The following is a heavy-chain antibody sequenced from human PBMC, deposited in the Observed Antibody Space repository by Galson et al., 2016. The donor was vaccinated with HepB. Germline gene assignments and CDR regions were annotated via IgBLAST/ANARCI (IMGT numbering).Heavy chain of an antibody. Sequence: SLRLSCAASGFALSSYNMNWVRQAPGKGLEWISYISGGSYTINYAGSAKGRFTISRDNARNSLYLQMNSLRPEDTAVYYCARGDGPGSYLVDYWGQGTLLIVSS. CDR3: ARGDGPGSYLVDY. V-gene: IGHV3-48*01. CDR2: ISGGSYTI. D-gene: IGHD3-10*01. CDR1: GFALSSYN. J-gene: IGHJ4*02.